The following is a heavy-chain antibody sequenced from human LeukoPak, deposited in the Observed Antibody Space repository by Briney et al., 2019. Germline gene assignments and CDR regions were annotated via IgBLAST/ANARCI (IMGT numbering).Heavy chain of an antibody. CDR1: GFTLSNAW. CDR3: ARAAGAAQQLLAGWFDP. Sequence: GGSLRLSCAASGFTLSNAWMSWVRQAPGKGLEWVARIKSKIDGGTTEYAEPVKGRFRISRDDSTTTLYLQMNSLRAEDTAVYYCARAAGAAQQLLAGWFDPWGQGTLVTVSS. D-gene: IGHD6-13*01. CDR2: IKSKIDGGTT. V-gene: IGHV3-15*01. J-gene: IGHJ5*02.